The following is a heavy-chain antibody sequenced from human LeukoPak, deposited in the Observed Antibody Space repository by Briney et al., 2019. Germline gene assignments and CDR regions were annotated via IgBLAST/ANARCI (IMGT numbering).Heavy chain of an antibody. CDR1: GFTFSSYA. V-gene: IGHV3-23*01. D-gene: IGHD4-17*01. CDR3: AKDGVDDDYGDFDY. CDR2: ISGSGGST. Sequence: GGSLRLSCAASGFTFSSYAMSWVRQAPGKGLEWVSAISGSGGSTYYADSMKGRFTISRDNSKNTLYLQMNSLKIDDTAEYFCAKDGVDDDYGDFDYWGQGTLVTVSS. J-gene: IGHJ4*02.